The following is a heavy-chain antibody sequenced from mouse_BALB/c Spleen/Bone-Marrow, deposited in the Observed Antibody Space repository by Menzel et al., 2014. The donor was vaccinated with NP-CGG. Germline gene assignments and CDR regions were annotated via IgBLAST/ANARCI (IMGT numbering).Heavy chain of an antibody. V-gene: IGHV5-17*02. CDR1: GITFRNFG. D-gene: IGHD3-3*01. J-gene: IGHJ4*01. CDR2: ISSGSSTI. CDR3: ARIGRARGYAMDY. Sequence: EVQVVESGGGLVQPGGSRKLSCAASGITFRNFGMHWVRQASEKGLEWVAYISSGSSTIYYADTLKGRFTISRDNPKNTLFLQMTSLRSEDTAMYYCARIGRARGYAMDYWGQGTSVTVSS.